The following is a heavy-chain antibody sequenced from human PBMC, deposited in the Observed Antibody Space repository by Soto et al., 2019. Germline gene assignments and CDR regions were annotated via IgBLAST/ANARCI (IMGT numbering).Heavy chain of an antibody. CDR1: GSTFSSYA. V-gene: IGHV3-23*01. CDR3: ANGLRGLSPQSSGWNNWLDP. D-gene: IGHD6-19*01. J-gene: IGHJ5*02. Sequence: AGSLRLSCAVSGSTFSSYAHSWFRQAPRRMVEWGSATSGSGDSTFYADSLKSRVTISRDTSKNTLYLQMNSLRAEDTAVYFCANGLRGLSPQSSGWNNWLDPWGQGTLVTVSS. CDR2: TSGSGDST.